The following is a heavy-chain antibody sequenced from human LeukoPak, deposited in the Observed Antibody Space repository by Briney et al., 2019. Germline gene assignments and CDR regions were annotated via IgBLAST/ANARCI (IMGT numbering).Heavy chain of an antibody. Sequence: GESLKISCKGSGYSFTSYWIGWVRQMPGKSLEWMGIIYPGDSDTRYSPSFQGQVTISADKSISTAYLQWSSLKASDTAMYYCARSYSPLGYCSSTSCGFDYWGQGTLVTVSS. V-gene: IGHV5-51*01. CDR2: IYPGDSDT. CDR1: GYSFTSYW. D-gene: IGHD2-2*01. CDR3: ARSYSPLGYCSSTSCGFDY. J-gene: IGHJ4*02.